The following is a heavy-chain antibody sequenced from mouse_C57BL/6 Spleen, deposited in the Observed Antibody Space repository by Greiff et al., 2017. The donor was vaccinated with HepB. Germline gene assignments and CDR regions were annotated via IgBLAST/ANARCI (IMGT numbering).Heavy chain of an antibody. V-gene: IGHV5-4*03. CDR1: GFTFSSYA. CDR2: ISDGGSYT. CDR3: ARGSWYFDV. Sequence: EVKVEESGGGLVKPGGSLKLSCAASGFTFSSYAMSWVRQTPEKRLEWVATISDGGSYTYYPDNVKGRFTISRDNAKNNLYLQMSHLKSEDTAMYYCARGSWYFDVWGTGTTVTVSS. J-gene: IGHJ1*03.